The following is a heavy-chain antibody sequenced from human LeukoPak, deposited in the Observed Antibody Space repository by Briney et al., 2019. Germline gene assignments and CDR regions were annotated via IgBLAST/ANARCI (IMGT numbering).Heavy chain of an antibody. V-gene: IGHV3-7*04. Sequence: GGSLRLSCAASGFPFSSYWMTWVRQAPGKGREWVANIKQDGSKKSYVDSVKGRFTISRDNAKNSLYLQMNSLRAEDTAIYYCTRVGYIDEGIDYWGQGTLVTVSS. D-gene: IGHD5-24*01. CDR3: TRVGYIDEGIDY. J-gene: IGHJ4*02. CDR2: IKQDGSKK. CDR1: GFPFSSYW.